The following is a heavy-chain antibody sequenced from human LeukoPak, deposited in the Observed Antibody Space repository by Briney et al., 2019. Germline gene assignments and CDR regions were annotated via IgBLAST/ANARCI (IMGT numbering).Heavy chain of an antibody. J-gene: IGHJ1*01. CDR1: GFTFSSYA. V-gene: IGHV3-30*04. CDR3: ARPSSGWYAEYFQH. Sequence: PGRSLRLSCAASGFTFSSYAMHWVRQAPGKGLEWVAVISYDGSNKYYADSVKGRLTISRDNSKNTLYLQMNSLRAEDMAVYYCARPSSGWYAEYFQHWGQGTLVTVSS. CDR2: ISYDGSNK. D-gene: IGHD6-19*01.